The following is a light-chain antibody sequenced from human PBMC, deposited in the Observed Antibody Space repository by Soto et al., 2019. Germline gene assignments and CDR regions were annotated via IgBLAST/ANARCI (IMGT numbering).Light chain of an antibody. CDR2: AAS. Sequence: DIQMTQSPSSLSASVGDRVTITCRASQSISSYLNWYQQKPGKAPKLLIYAASSLQSGVPSRFSGRGSVTDFTLPISNFQPEDFATYYCQQRYSTPYPFGQGKPLEIK. CDR3: QQRYSTPYP. J-gene: IGKJ5*01. V-gene: IGKV1-39*01. CDR1: QSISSY.